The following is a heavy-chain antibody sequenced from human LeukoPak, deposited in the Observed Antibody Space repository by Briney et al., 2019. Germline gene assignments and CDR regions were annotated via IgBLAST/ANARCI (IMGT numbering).Heavy chain of an antibody. Sequence: ASVKVSCKASGYTFTSYGISWVRQAPGQGLEWMGWISAYNGNTNYAQKLQGRVTLTTDTSTSTAYMELRSLRSDDTAVYYCARVVIEWELLRGAFDIWGQGTMVTVSP. D-gene: IGHD1-26*01. CDR2: ISAYNGNT. CDR3: ARVVIEWELLRGAFDI. CDR1: GYTFTSYG. V-gene: IGHV1-18*01. J-gene: IGHJ3*02.